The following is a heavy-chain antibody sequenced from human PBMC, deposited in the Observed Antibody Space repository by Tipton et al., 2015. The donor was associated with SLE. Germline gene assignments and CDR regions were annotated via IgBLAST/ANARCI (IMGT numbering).Heavy chain of an antibody. Sequence: SGFTVSSNYMSWVRQAPGKGLEWVSVIYSGGDTYYADSVKGRFTISRDNSKNTLYLQMNSLRAEDTAVYYCARGGSPGDHFDYWGQGTLVTVSS. D-gene: IGHD3-16*01. V-gene: IGHV3-53*05. J-gene: IGHJ4*02. CDR3: ARGGSPGDHFDY. CDR1: GFTVSSNY. CDR2: IYSGGDT.